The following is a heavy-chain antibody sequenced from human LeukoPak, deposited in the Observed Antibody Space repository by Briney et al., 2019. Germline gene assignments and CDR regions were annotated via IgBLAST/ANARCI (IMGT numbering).Heavy chain of an antibody. D-gene: IGHD5-24*01. CDR1: GGSISTHY. CDR3: AREVEMATQFDY. V-gene: IGHV4-4*07. Sequence: SETLSLTCTVSGGSISTHYWSWIRQPAGMGLEWIGRISTTGSTNYNPSLKSRVTMSVDTSKNQFSLKLSSVTAADTAVYYCAREVEMATQFDYWGQGTLVTVSS. CDR2: ISTTGST. J-gene: IGHJ4*02.